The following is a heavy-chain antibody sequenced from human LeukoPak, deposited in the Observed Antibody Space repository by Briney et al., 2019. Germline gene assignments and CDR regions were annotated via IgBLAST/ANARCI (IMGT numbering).Heavy chain of an antibody. J-gene: IGHJ5*02. Sequence: GGSLRLSCAASGFTFSSYSMNWVRQAPGKGLEWVSSISSSSSYIYYADSVKGRFTISRDNAKNSLYLQMNSLRAEDTAVYYCAREITNPDWLDPWGQGTLVTVSS. D-gene: IGHD5-24*01. CDR3: AREITNPDWLDP. CDR1: GFTFSSYS. V-gene: IGHV3-21*01. CDR2: ISSSSSYI.